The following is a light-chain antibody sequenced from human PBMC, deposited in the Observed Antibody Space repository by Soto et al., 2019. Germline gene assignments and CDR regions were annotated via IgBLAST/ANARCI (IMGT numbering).Light chain of an antibody. Sequence: EIVLTQSPGTLSLSPGERATLSCGASQSVSSYLAWYQQKPGQAPRLLIYDASNRATGIPARCSGSGSGTDFTLTISSLEPEDFAVYYCQQRSNWPPLYSFGQGTKVDIK. CDR2: DAS. J-gene: IGKJ2*03. V-gene: IGKV3-11*01. CDR1: QSVSSY. CDR3: QQRSNWPPLYS.